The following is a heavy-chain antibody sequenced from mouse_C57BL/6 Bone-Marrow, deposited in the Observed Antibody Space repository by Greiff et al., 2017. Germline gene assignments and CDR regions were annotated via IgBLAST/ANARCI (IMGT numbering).Heavy chain of an antibody. V-gene: IGHV5-17*01. CDR3: ARSTEPLMDD. J-gene: IGHJ4*01. Sequence: EVQVEESGGGLVKPGGSLKLSCAASGFTFSDYGMHWVRQAPEKGLEWVAYISSGSSTIYYADTVKGRFTISRDNAKNTLFLQMTSLRSEDTAMYYCARSTEPLMDDWGQGTSVTVSS. CDR2: ISSGSSTI. CDR1: GFTFSDYG.